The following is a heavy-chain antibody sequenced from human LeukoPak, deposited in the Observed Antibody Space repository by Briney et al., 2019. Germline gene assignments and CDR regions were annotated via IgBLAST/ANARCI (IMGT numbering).Heavy chain of an antibody. D-gene: IGHD1-7*01. CDR2: ISSSSSYI. J-gene: IGHJ4*02. CDR1: GFAFSTYS. CDR3: ARDAGITGTTDLDY. V-gene: IGHV3-21*01. Sequence: GGSLRLSCAASGFAFSTYSMDWVRQAPGMGLEWVSSISSSSSYIYYADSVKGRFTISRDNAKNSLYLQMNSLRAEDTAVYYCARDAGITGTTDLDYWGQGTLVTVSS.